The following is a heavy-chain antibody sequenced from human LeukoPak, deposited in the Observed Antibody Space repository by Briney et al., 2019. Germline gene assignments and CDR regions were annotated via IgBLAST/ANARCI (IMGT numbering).Heavy chain of an antibody. Sequence: PSETLSLTCTVSGGSISSYYWSWIRQPPGKGLEWIGYIYYSGSTNYNTSLKSRVTISVDTSKNQFSLKLSSVTAADTAVYYCARDGHRSSHGPDAFDIWGQGTMVTVSS. CDR1: GGSISSYY. CDR3: ARDGHRSSHGPDAFDI. CDR2: IYYSGST. V-gene: IGHV4-59*01. D-gene: IGHD6-13*01. J-gene: IGHJ3*02.